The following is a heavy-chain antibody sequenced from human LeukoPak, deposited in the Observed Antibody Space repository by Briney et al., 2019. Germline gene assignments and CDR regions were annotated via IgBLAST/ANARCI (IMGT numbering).Heavy chain of an antibody. D-gene: IGHD2-21*01. J-gene: IGHJ3*02. CDR2: ISYDGSDK. Sequence: GESLKISCVVSGFTFSTYGMHWVRQAPGKGLEWVAIISYDGSDKYYADSVKGRFTIPRDNSKNTLYLQMNSLRVEDTAVYYCAKELHSKDAFDIWGQGTMVTVSS. V-gene: IGHV3-30*18. CDR3: AKELHSKDAFDI. CDR1: GFTFSTYG.